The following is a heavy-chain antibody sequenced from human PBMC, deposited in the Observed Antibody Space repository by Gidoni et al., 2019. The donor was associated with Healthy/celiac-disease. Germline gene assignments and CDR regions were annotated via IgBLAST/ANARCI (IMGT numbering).Heavy chain of an antibody. CDR2: IRSKANSYAT. J-gene: IGHJ4*02. D-gene: IGHD6-13*01. CDR3: GVIAAGH. V-gene: IGHV3-73*02. Sequence: EVQLVESGGGLVQPGGSLHLSCAASGFTFSGPAMHWVRQASGKGLGWVGRIRSKANSYATAYAAAVKGRFTISRDDSKNTAYLQMNSLKTEDTAVYYCGVIAAGHWGQGTLVTVSS. CDR1: GFTFSGPA.